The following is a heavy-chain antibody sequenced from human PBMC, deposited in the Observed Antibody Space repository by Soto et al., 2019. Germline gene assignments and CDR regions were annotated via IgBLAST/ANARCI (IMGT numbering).Heavy chain of an antibody. J-gene: IGHJ4*02. Sequence: SSTXSLTCTFSVCSGIIGRYYLSWIRQPPGKGLEWIGYIYYSGLTNYSPSLKSRVAISIDTSKNQFSLILSSVTAADTAVYYCVRNPTSPSRFEYWGKGTLVT. CDR3: VRNPTSPSRFEY. CDR1: VCSGIIGRYY. CDR2: IYYSGLT. D-gene: IGHD3-10*01. V-gene: IGHV4-61*01.